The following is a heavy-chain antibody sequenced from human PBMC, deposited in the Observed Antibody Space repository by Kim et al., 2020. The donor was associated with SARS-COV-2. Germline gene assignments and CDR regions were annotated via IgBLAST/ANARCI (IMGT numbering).Heavy chain of an antibody. V-gene: IGHV3-23*01. D-gene: IGHD1-26*01. CDR2: ISGSGGST. CDR1: GFTFSSYA. CDR3: AKGVNSGSYEEMGLYYFDY. Sequence: GGSLRLSCAASGFTFSSYAMSWVRQAPGKGLEWVSAISGSGGSTYYADSVKGRFTISRDNSKNTLYLQMNSLRAEDTAVYYCAKGVNSGSYEEMGLYYFDYWGQGTLVTVSS. J-gene: IGHJ4*02.